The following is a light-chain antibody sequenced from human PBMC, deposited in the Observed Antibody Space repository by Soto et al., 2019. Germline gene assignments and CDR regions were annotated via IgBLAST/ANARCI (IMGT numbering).Light chain of an antibody. CDR1: QSVSGW. J-gene: IGKJ4*01. CDR3: QQYESYPLT. CDR2: SAS. Sequence: DIQMTQSPSTLSASVGDRVTITCRASQSVSGWLAWYQQKPGKAPELLIYSASTLETGVPSRFSGSGSGTEFTLTATSLQPEDSATYYCQQYESYPLTFGGGTKVEIK. V-gene: IGKV1-5*03.